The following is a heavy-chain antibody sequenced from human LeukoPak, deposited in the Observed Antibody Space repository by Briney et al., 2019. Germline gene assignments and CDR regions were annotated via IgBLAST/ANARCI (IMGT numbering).Heavy chain of an antibody. CDR3: ARDPSIVVVPAAIWFDP. D-gene: IGHD2-2*01. V-gene: IGHV4-4*07. J-gene: IGHJ5*02. CDR2: IYTSGST. CDR1: GGSISSYY. Sequence: PSETLSLTCTVSGGSISSYYWSWIRQPAGKGLEWIGRIYTSGSTNYNPSLKSRVTMSVDTSKNQFSLKLSSVTAADTAVYYCARDPSIVVVPAAIWFDPWGQGTLVTVSS.